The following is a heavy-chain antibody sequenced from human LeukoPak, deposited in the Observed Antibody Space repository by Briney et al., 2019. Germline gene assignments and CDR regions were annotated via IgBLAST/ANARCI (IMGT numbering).Heavy chain of an antibody. Sequence: GGSLRLSCAASGFTFSNYGMHWVRQAPGKGLEWVTFIRYDGSNKYYADSVKGRFTISRDNSKNTLYLQMNSLRAEDTAVYYCAKTRYGSGSYFDYWGQGTLVTVSS. CDR2: IRYDGSNK. D-gene: IGHD3-10*01. CDR1: GFTFSNYG. CDR3: AKTRYGSGSYFDY. V-gene: IGHV3-30*02. J-gene: IGHJ4*02.